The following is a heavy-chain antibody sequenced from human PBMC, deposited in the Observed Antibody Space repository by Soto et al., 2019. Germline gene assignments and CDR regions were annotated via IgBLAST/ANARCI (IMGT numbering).Heavy chain of an antibody. CDR1: GGSLSGYY. V-gene: IGHV4-34*01. J-gene: IGHJ5*02. CDR3: ARVKYYYGSGRPLNWFDP. Sequence: SETLSLTCTVSGGSLSGYYWSWIRQPPGKGLECIGEINHSGSTNYNPSLKSRVTISVDTSKNQFSLKLSSVTAADTAVYYCARVKYYYGSGRPLNWFDPWGQGTLVTVSS. CDR2: INHSGST. D-gene: IGHD3-10*01.